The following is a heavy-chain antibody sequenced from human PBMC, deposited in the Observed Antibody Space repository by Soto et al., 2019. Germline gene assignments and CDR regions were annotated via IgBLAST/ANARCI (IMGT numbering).Heavy chain of an antibody. CDR1: GYTFTSYA. D-gene: IGHD1-1*01. Sequence: QVQLVQSGAEVKKPGASVKVSCKASGYTFTSYAMHWVRQAPGQRLEWMGWINAGNGNTKYSQKFQGRVTITRDTSASTAYMELSSLRSEDTAVYYCARGAHWYSYYHGMDVWGQGTTVTVSS. CDR3: ARGAHWYSYYHGMDV. V-gene: IGHV1-3*01. CDR2: INAGNGNT. J-gene: IGHJ6*02.